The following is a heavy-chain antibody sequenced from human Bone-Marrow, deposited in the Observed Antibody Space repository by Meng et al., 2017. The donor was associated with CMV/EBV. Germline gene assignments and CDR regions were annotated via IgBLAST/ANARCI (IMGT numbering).Heavy chain of an antibody. CDR1: GFTFDDYA. CDR2: ISWNSGSI. Sequence: SLKISCAASGFTFDDYAMHWVRQAPGKGLEWVSGISWNSGSIGYADSVKGRFTISRDNAKNSLYLQMNSLRAEDTACYYCAKGPGAAGAGTRLDYWGQGTLVTVSS. J-gene: IGHJ4*02. D-gene: IGHD6-19*01. CDR3: AKGPGAAGAGTRLDY. V-gene: IGHV3-9*01.